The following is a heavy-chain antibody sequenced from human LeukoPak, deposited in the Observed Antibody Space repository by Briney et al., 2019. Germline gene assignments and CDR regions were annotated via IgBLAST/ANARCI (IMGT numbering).Heavy chain of an antibody. Sequence: KPGGSLRLSCAASGFTFSNAWMSWVRQAPGKGLEWVGHIKSKTDGGTTDYAAPVKGRFTISRDDSKNTLYLQMNSLKTEDTAVYYCTTDEGGYFDYWGQGTLVTVSS. V-gene: IGHV3-15*01. D-gene: IGHD3-16*01. CDR2: IKSKTDGGTT. CDR1: GFTFSNAW. CDR3: TTDEGGYFDY. J-gene: IGHJ4*02.